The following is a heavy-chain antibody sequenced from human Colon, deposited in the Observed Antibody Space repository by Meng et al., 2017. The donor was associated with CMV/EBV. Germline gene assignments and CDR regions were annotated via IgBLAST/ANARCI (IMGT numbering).Heavy chain of an antibody. Sequence: CTGSGGSLSGGEFYWNWIRQHPGKGLEWIGYIYYSGTTYYNPSLKSRAIISLDKSKNQFSLNLSSVTAADTAVYFCARDSGYDAPFDYWGQGTLVTVSS. CDR3: ARDSGYDAPFDY. D-gene: IGHD5-12*01. CDR2: IYYSGTT. CDR1: GGSLSGGEFY. V-gene: IGHV4-31*03. J-gene: IGHJ4*02.